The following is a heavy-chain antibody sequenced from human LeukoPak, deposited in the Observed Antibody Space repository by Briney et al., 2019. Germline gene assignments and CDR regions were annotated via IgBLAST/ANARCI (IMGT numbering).Heavy chain of an antibody. CDR2: IRSKANSYAT. CDR1: GFTFSGSA. V-gene: IGHV3-73*01. CDR3: TLYCSGGSCYRHDAFDI. D-gene: IGHD2-15*01. J-gene: IGHJ3*02. Sequence: PGGSLRLSCAASGFTFSGSAMHWVRQASGKGLEWVGRIRSKANSYATAYAASVKGRFTISRDDSRNTAYLQMNSLKTEDTAVYYCTLYCSGGSCYRHDAFDIWGQGTMVTVSS.